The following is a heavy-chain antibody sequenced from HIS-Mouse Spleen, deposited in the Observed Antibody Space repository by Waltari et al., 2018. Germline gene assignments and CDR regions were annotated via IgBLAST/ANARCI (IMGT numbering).Heavy chain of an antibody. V-gene: IGHV4-59*08. CDR1: GGSISSYY. J-gene: IGHJ4*02. D-gene: IGHD2-15*01. Sequence: QVQLQESGPGLVKPSETLSLTCTVSGGSISSYYWSWLRQPPGKGLEWIGYIYYSGSTNYNPPLKSRVTISVDTSKNQFSLKLSSVTAADTAVYYCARGGLLAATYYFDYWGQGTLVTVSS. CDR3: ARGGLLAATYYFDY. CDR2: IYYSGST.